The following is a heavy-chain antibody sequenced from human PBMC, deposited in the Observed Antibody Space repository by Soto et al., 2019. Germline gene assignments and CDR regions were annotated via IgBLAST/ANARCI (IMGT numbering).Heavy chain of an antibody. V-gene: IGHV3-33*08. CDR1: GFTFSSYW. J-gene: IGHJ3*02. CDR3: ARDRNYYDRPTDAFDI. D-gene: IGHD3-22*01. CDR2: IWYDGSNK. Sequence: GGSLRLSCAASGFTFSSYWMSWVRQAPGKGLEWVAVIWYDGSNKYYADSVKGRFTISRDNSKNTLYLQMNSLRAEDTAVYYCARDRNYYDRPTDAFDIWGQGTMVTVSS.